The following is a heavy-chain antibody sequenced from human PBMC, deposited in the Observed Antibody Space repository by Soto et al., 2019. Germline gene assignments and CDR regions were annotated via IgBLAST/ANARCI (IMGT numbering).Heavy chain of an antibody. CDR1: GFTFSSYW. D-gene: IGHD6-13*01. Sequence: HPGGSLRLSCAASGFTFSSYWMSWVRQAPGKGLEWVANIKQDGSEKYYVDSVKGRFTISRDNAKNSLYLQMNSLRAEDTAVYYCARADGYSSSWYVYWGQGTLVTVSS. CDR2: IKQDGSEK. CDR3: ARADGYSSSWYVY. V-gene: IGHV3-7*03. J-gene: IGHJ4*02.